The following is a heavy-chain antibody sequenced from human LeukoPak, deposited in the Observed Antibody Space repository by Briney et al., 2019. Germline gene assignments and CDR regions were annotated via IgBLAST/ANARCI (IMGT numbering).Heavy chain of an antibody. V-gene: IGHV3-23*01. Sequence: GGSLRLSCAASGFTFSSYAMSWVRQAPGKGLGWVSAISGSGGSTYYADSVKGRFTISRDNSKNTLYLQMNSLRAEDTAVYYCAKDVGATTYYMDVWGKGTTVTVSS. CDR1: GFTFSSYA. J-gene: IGHJ6*03. D-gene: IGHD1-26*01. CDR2: ISGSGGST. CDR3: AKDVGATTYYMDV.